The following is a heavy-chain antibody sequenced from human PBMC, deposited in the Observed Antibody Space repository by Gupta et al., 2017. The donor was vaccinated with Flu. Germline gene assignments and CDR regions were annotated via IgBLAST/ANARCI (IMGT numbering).Heavy chain of an antibody. CDR2: ITQRGST. J-gene: IGHJ4*02. CDR3: ARGRSGRLSASYYFDT. V-gene: IGHV4-34*01. Sequence: DDFWGWIRQTPGKGLQWIGEITQRGSTTYNPSRSSRVTISVDTSKNNFSVTLQSVTAADTGVYYCARGRSGRLSASYYFDTWGQGTLVTVSS. D-gene: IGHD3-10*01. CDR1: DDF.